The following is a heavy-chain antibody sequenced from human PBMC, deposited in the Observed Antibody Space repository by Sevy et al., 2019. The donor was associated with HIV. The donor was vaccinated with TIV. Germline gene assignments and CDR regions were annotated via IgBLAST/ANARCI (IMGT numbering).Heavy chain of an antibody. D-gene: IGHD3-10*01. CDR2: IKSKTDGGTT. Sequence: GGSLRLSCAASGFTFSNAWMSWVRQAPGKGLEWVGRIKSKTDGGTTDYAAPVKGRFTISRDDSKNTLYLQMNSLKTEDTVVYYCTTGGSGSYYADYWGQGTLVTVSS. V-gene: IGHV3-15*01. CDR3: TTGGSGSYYADY. CDR1: GFTFSNAW. J-gene: IGHJ4*02.